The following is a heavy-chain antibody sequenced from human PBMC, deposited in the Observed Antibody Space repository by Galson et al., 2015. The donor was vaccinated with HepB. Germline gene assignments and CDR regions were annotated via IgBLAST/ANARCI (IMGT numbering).Heavy chain of an antibody. CDR2: INPNSGGT. CDR3: AIPARALWFRELWYFDY. V-gene: IGHV1-2*06. CDR1: GYTFTGYY. D-gene: IGHD3-10*01. Sequence: SCRASGYTFTGYYMHWARLAPGQGLEWMGRINPNSGGTNYAQKFQGRVTMARDTSISTAYMELSRLRSDDTAVYYCAIPARALWFRELWYFDYWGQGTLVTVSS. J-gene: IGHJ4*02.